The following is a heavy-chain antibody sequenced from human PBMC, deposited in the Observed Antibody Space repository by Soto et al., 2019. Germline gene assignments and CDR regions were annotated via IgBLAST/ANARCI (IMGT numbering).Heavy chain of an antibody. D-gene: IGHD2-8*02. Sequence: SETLSLTCAVYGGSFSGYYWSWVRQPPGKGLEWIGEIYHSGSTNYNPSLKSRVTISVDTSKNQFSLKLTSVTAADTAVYYCARDKITGLFDYWGQGTLVTVSS. CDR1: GGSFSGYY. J-gene: IGHJ4*02. CDR3: ARDKITGLFDY. V-gene: IGHV4-34*01. CDR2: IYHSGST.